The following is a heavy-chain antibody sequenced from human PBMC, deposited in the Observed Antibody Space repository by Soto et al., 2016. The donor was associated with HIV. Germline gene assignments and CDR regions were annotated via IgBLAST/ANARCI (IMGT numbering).Heavy chain of an antibody. J-gene: IGHJ3*02. D-gene: IGHD2-8*02. CDR3: TTTPIVVVVYAMNGFDI. Sequence: EVQLVESGGGLVKPGGSLRLSCEASGFTFSNAWMSWVRQAPGKGLEWVGRIRSKTDGGTTDYAAPVKGRFTISRDDSKNTLYLQMNSLKTXDTAVYYCTTTPIVVVVYAMNGFDIVGPRDNGHRLF. CDR1: GFTFSNAW. CDR2: IRSKTDGGTT. V-gene: IGHV3-15*01.